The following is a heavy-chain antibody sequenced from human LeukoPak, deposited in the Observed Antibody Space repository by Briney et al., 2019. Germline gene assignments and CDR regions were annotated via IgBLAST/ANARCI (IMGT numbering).Heavy chain of an antibody. CDR3: ARRARLVRGVIISDAFDI. CDR1: GGSISSYY. V-gene: IGHV4-59*01. J-gene: IGHJ3*02. D-gene: IGHD3-10*01. Sequence: SETLSLTCTVSGGSISSYYWGWIRQPPGKGLEWIGYIYYSGSTNYNPSLKSRVTISVDTSKNQFSLKLSSVTAADTAVYYCARRARLVRGVIISDAFDIWGRGTMVTVSS. CDR2: IYYSGST.